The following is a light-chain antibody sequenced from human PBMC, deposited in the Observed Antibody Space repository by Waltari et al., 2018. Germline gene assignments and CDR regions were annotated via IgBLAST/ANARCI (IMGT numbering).Light chain of an antibody. V-gene: IGKV3-15*01. CDR1: QSVNSN. J-gene: IGKJ1*01. CDR3: QQYNNWPTWT. Sequence: EIVMTQSPATLSVSPGERATLLSRASQSVNSNLAWYQQKPGQPPRLLIYGASIRATGIPVRFSGSGSGTEFTLTISSLQSEDFAVYHCQQYNNWPTWTFGQGTKVEIK. CDR2: GAS.